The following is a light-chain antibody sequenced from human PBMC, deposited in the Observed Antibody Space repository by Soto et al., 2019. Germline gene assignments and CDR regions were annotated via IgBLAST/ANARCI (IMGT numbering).Light chain of an antibody. J-gene: IGKJ4*01. CDR2: DGS. CDR1: QSISSY. V-gene: IGKV3-11*01. CDR3: QQRRSWPLT. Sequence: EMVLTQSPATLSLSPGEIATLSCRASQSISSYFAWYQQKPGQAPRLLIYDGSNRATGIPARFSGSGSETDFTLTISSLEPEDFASYDCQQRRSWPLTFGGGTKVEIK.